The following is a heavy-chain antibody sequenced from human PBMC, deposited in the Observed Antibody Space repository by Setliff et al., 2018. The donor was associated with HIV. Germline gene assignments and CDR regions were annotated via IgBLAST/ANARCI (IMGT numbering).Heavy chain of an antibody. D-gene: IGHD3-10*01. Sequence: PGGSLRLSCAASGFTVSSHYMSWVRQAPGKGLEWVSSISSSSSYIYYADSVKGRFTISRDNAKNSLYLQMNSLRAEDTAVYYCARDLRPVLWPVFGGHWYFDLWGRGTLVTVSS. J-gene: IGHJ2*01. CDR2: ISSSSSYI. V-gene: IGHV3-21*01. CDR1: GFTVSSHY. CDR3: ARDLRPVLWPVFGGHWYFDL.